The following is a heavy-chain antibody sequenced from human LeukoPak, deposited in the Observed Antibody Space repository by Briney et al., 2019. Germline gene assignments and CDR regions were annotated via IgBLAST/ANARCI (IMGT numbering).Heavy chain of an antibody. Sequence: GGSLRLSCAASGFTVSSNHMSWVRQAPGEGLEWVSVIYSGGSTYYADSVKGRFTISRDNSNNTLCLQMNSLRAEDTAVYYCARRGGRGGPWYFDLWGRGTLVTVSS. CDR1: GFTVSSNH. CDR3: ARRGGRGGPWYFDL. V-gene: IGHV3-53*01. D-gene: IGHD3-16*01. CDR2: IYSGGST. J-gene: IGHJ2*01.